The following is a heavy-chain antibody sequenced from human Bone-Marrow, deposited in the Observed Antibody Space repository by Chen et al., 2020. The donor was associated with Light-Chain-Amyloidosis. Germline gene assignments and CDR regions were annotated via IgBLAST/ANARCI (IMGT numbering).Heavy chain of an antibody. Sequence: EVQLVETGGRLIKPVGSLRLFFEASGFIVSDNYITWVRQAPGKGLEWVSVIYSGGITYYADSRNTLYLQMNSLRAEDTAIYYCASTTVTTRHVGAFDIWGQGTKVTVSS. CDR3: ASTTVTTRHVGAFDI. CDR1: GFIVSDNY. V-gene: IGHV3-53*02. D-gene: IGHD4-17*01. J-gene: IGHJ3*02. CDR2: IYSGGIT.